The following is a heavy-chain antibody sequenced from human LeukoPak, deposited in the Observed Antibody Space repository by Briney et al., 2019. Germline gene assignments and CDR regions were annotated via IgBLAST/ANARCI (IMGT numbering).Heavy chain of an antibody. Sequence: GGSLRLSCAASGFTFSSYEMNWVRQAPGKGLEWVSYISSSGSTIYYAGSVKGRFTISRDNAKNSLYLQMNSLRAEDTAVYYCAREFGLRYFDWLLWGAFDIWGQGTMVTVSS. CDR1: GFTFSSYE. J-gene: IGHJ3*02. D-gene: IGHD3-9*01. V-gene: IGHV3-48*03. CDR3: AREFGLRYFDWLLWGAFDI. CDR2: ISSSGSTI.